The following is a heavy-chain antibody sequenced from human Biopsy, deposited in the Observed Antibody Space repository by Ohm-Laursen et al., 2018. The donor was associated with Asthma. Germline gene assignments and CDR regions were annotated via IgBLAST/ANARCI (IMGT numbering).Heavy chain of an antibody. V-gene: IGHV3-30*18. CDR3: AKDRFDGSVTSHYYYYGIDV. J-gene: IGHJ6*02. Sequence: SLRLSCAASGFAVSRDYMYWVRQAPGKGPEWVALISYDGREKGYVDSVKGRFTISRDNFRNTLYVEMSSLRPEDSATYYCAKDRFDGSVTSHYYYYGIDVWSQGTAVTVSS. CDR2: ISYDGREK. D-gene: IGHD3-10*01. CDR1: GFAVSRDY.